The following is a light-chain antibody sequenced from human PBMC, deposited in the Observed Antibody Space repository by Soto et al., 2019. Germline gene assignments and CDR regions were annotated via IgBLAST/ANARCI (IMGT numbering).Light chain of an antibody. CDR1: QTVSANY. V-gene: IGKV3-20*01. CDR3: QQYSRPPH. J-gene: IGKJ3*01. Sequence: ELVLTQSPGTLSLSPGERATLSCRASQTVSANYLAWYQQKAGQAPRLLIYGASSRATVIPDRFSGSGSGTDFTLTISRLEPEDFAVYYCQQYSRPPHFGPGTRVDIK. CDR2: GAS.